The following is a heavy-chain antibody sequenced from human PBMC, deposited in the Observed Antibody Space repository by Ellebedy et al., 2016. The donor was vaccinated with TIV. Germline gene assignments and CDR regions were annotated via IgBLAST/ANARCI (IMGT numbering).Heavy chain of an antibody. CDR3: ARGYNWFDP. V-gene: IGHV4-31*03. Sequence: MPSETLSLTCTVSGGSISTGGYYWTWIRQHPGKGLEWIGYIYYSGSTYYNPSLKSRLTISVATSKNQFSLKLTSVTAADTAVYYCARGYNWFDPWGQGTLVTVSS. J-gene: IGHJ5*02. CDR2: IYYSGST. CDR1: GGSISTGGYY.